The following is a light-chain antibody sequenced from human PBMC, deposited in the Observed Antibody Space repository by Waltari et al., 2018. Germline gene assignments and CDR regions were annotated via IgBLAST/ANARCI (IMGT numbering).Light chain of an antibody. V-gene: IGLV3-1*01. Sequence: SYDLTQPPALSVSPGETATITCPGDHLARKLVYWYQQKAGQSPVLVVFQDNKRPSGIPERFSGSNSGSTATLIISGSQAMDEADYYCQAWDSGSYVVFGGGTKLTVL. J-gene: IGLJ2*01. CDR1: HLARKL. CDR2: QDN. CDR3: QAWDSGSYVV.